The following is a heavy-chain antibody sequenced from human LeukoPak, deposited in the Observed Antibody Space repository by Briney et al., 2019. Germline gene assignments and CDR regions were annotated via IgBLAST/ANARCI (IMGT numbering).Heavy chain of an antibody. CDR2: ISGNGANT. D-gene: IGHD2-8*01. CDR3: ARGPIFCTNGVCPYFDC. Sequence: GGSLRLSCEGSGFTFRSHVMHWVRQAPGKGLEYVSAISGNGANTNYANSVKGRFTIPRDNSKNTLYLQMGSLRAEDMAVYYCARGPIFCTNGVCPYFDCWSQGTLVTVSS. CDR1: GFTFRSHV. V-gene: IGHV3-64*01. J-gene: IGHJ4*02.